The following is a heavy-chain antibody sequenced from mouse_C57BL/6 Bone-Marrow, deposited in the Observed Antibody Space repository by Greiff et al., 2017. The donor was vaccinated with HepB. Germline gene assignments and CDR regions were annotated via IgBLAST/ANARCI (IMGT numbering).Heavy chain of an antibody. Sequence: DVHLVESGGDLVKPGGSLKLSCAASGSTFSSYGMSWVRQTPDKRLEWVATISSGGSYTYYPDSVKGRFTNSRANAKNTLYLQMSSLKSEDTAMYYCARLWVTYHDAMDDWGKGTSVTVSS. CDR2: ISSGGSYT. D-gene: IGHD2-2*01. CDR3: ARLWVTYHDAMDD. V-gene: IGHV5-6*01. J-gene: IGHJ4*01. CDR1: GSTFSSYG.